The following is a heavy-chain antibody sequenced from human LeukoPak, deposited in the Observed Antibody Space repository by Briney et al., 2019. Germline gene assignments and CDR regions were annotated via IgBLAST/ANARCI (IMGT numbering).Heavy chain of an antibody. V-gene: IGHV3-21*01. J-gene: IGHJ5*02. Sequence: GGSLRLSCAASGFTFSSSAMSWVRQAPGKGLEWVSAISNNGGYTYYADSVKGRFTISRDNAKNSLYLQMNSLRAEDTAVYYCARDWDPYDFWSGYYSNWFDPWGQGTLVTVSS. CDR1: GFTFSSSA. CDR2: ISNNGGYT. D-gene: IGHD3-3*01. CDR3: ARDWDPYDFWSGYYSNWFDP.